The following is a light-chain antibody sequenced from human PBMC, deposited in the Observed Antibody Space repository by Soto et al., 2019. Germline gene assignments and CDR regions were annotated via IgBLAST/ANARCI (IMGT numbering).Light chain of an antibody. J-gene: IGKJ1*01. CDR3: QQYGTSVWT. CDR2: GAS. Sequence: ERVMTQSPATLSVSPGERATLSCRASQTVSSNLAWYQQKPGQAPRLLIYGASTRATGIPARFSGSGSGTEFTLTISRLEPEDFAVYYCQQYGTSVWTFGQGTKVDIK. CDR1: QTVSSN. V-gene: IGKV3-15*01.